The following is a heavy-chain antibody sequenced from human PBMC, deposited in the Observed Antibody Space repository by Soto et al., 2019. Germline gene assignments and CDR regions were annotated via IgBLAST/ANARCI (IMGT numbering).Heavy chain of an antibody. D-gene: IGHD5-18*01. J-gene: IGHJ4*02. CDR3: ARDRVYSYGERGDY. CDR2: ISSSSSYI. V-gene: IGHV3-21*01. Sequence: GGSLRLSCAASGFTFSSYSMNWVRQAPGKGLEWVSSISSSSSYIYYADSVKGRFTISRDNAKNSLYLQMNSLRAEDTAVYYCARDRVYSYGERGDYWGQGTLVTVSS. CDR1: GFTFSSYS.